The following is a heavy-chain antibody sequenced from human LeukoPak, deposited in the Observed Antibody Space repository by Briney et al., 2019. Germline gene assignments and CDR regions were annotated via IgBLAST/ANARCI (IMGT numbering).Heavy chain of an antibody. V-gene: IGHV4-34*01. Sequence: PSETLSLTCAVYGGSFSGYYWSWVRQPPGKGLEWIGEINHSGGTNYNPSLKSRVTISVDTSKSQFSLKLNSVTAADTAVYYCARLSDYGDYLNWFDPWGQGTLVTVSS. CDR1: GGSFSGYY. CDR3: ARLSDYGDYLNWFDP. D-gene: IGHD4-17*01. J-gene: IGHJ5*02. CDR2: INHSGGT.